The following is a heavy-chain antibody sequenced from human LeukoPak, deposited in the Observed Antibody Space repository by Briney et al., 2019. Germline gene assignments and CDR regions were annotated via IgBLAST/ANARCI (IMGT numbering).Heavy chain of an antibody. CDR1: GGAFSSYA. CDR3: ARMIVGATMDY. D-gene: IGHD1-26*01. J-gene: IGHJ4*02. V-gene: IGHV1-69*04. CDR2: IIPILGIA. Sequence: GASVKVSCKASGGAFSSYAISWVRQAPGQGLEWMGRIIPILGIANYAQKFQGRVTITADKSTSTACMELSSLGSEDTAVYYCARMIVGATMDYWGQGTLVTISS.